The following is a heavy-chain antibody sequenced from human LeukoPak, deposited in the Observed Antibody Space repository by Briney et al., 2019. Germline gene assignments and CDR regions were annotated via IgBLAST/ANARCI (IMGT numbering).Heavy chain of an antibody. V-gene: IGHV3-48*04. CDR2: ISSSGSTI. J-gene: IGHJ5*02. Sequence: GGSLRLSCAASGFTYNFNTYSMNWVRQAPGKGLEWVSSISSSGSTIYYADSVKGRFTISRDNAKNSLYLQMNGLRVEDTAIYYCARVYYASWSGQPLSQHWLDPWGQGTLVTVSS. CDR1: GFTYNFNTYS. D-gene: IGHD3-3*01. CDR3: ARVYYASWSGQPLSQHWLDP.